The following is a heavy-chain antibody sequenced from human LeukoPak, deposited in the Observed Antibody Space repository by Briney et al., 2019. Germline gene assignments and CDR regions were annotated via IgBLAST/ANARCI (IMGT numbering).Heavy chain of an antibody. J-gene: IGHJ5*02. V-gene: IGHV1-18*01. CDR1: GYTFTSYG. D-gene: IGHD3-10*01. CDR3: ARQIGDYYGSGSYYTNNWFDP. Sequence: ASVEVSCKASGYTFTSYGISWVRQAPGQGLEWMGWISAYNGNTNYAQKLQGRVTMTTDTSTSTAYMELRSLRSDDTAVYYCARQIGDYYGSGSYYTNNWFDPWGQGTLVTVSS. CDR2: ISAYNGNT.